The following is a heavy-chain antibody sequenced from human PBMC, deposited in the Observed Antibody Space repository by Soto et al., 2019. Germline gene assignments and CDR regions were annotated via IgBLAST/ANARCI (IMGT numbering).Heavy chain of an antibody. CDR3: AKGRGAYLFDY. CDR1: GFTFSSYG. D-gene: IGHD3-16*01. Sequence: PGGSLRLSCAASGFTFSSYGMNWARQRPGKGLEWVSSVSANGASKYYADSVKGRFTISRDNSQNALYLQMDSLRADDTAVYYLAKGRGAYLFDYWGQGTPVTVSS. J-gene: IGHJ4*02. V-gene: IGHV3-23*01. CDR2: VSANGASK.